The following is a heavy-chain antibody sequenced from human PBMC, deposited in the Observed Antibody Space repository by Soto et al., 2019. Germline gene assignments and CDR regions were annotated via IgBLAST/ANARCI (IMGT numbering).Heavy chain of an antibody. D-gene: IGHD3-3*01. J-gene: IGHJ4*02. CDR3: ARARPDLGVGATHFDD. CDR1: GGSVSSGSYY. V-gene: IGHV4-61*01. Sequence: QVQLQESGPGLVKPSETLSLTCTVSGGSVSSGSYYWSWIRQPPGKGLEWIGYIYYTGRTNYNPSLQSRVTISRDTSENQIFVELRSVTAADTAVYYCARARPDLGVGATHFDDWGQGTLLTVSS. CDR2: IYYTGRT.